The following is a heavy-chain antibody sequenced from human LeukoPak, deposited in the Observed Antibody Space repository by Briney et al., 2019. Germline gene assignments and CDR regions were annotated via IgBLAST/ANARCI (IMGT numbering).Heavy chain of an antibody. CDR1: GGSISSYY. J-gene: IGHJ4*02. Sequence: PSETLSLTCTVSGGSISSYYWSWIRQPPGKGLEWIGYIYYSGSTNYNPSLKSRVTISVDTSKNQFSLKLSSVTAADTAVYYCARYHGGFDYWGQGTLVTVSS. CDR3: ARYHGGFDY. D-gene: IGHD4-23*01. V-gene: IGHV4-59*01. CDR2: IYYSGST.